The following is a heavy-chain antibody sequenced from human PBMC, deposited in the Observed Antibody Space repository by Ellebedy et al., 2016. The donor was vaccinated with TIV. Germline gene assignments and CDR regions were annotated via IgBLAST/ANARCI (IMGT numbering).Heavy chain of an antibody. V-gene: IGHV4-34*01. CDR1: GFTFSDSY. Sequence: GSLRLSXTTSGFTFSDSYMSWIRQSPGEGLEWIGEINHSGNTNYNPSLRSRVTISIDMSKNQFSLKLTSVTAADTAVYYCARAWGDNGDPSIDYWGQGALVTVSS. CDR3: ARAWGDNGDPSIDY. J-gene: IGHJ4*02. CDR2: INHSGNT. D-gene: IGHD4-17*01.